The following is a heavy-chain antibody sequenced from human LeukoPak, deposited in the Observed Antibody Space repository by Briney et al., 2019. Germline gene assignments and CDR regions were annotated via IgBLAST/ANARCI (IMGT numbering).Heavy chain of an antibody. CDR2: IYPGDSDT. V-gene: IGHV5-51*01. D-gene: IGHD4-17*01. J-gene: IGHJ4*02. CDR1: GYSFTSYW. CDR3: ARLGAYGDYSYYFDY. Sequence: GESLKISCKGSGYSFTSYWIGWVRQMPGKGLEWMWIIYPGDSDTRYSPSFQGQVTISADKSISTAYLQWSSLKASDTAMYYCARLGAYGDYSYYFDYWGQGTLVTVSS.